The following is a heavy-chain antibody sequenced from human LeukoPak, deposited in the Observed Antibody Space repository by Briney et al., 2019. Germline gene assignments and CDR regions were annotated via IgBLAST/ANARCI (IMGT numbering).Heavy chain of an antibody. D-gene: IGHD1-26*01. J-gene: IGHJ4*02. V-gene: IGHV3-23*01. CDR1: GFTFSSYA. CDR3: AKDVEGAVGATMGY. CDR2: ISGSGGST. Sequence: GGSLRLSCAASGFTFSSYAMSWVRQAPGKGLEWVSAISGSGGSTYYADSVKGRFTITRDNSKNTLYLQMNSLRAEDTAVYYCAKDVEGAVGATMGYWGQGTLVTVSS.